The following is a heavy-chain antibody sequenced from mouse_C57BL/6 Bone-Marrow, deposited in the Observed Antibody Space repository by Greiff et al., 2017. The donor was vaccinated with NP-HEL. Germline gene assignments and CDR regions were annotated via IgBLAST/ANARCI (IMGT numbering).Heavy chain of an antibody. CDR2: IDPEDGET. V-gene: IGHV14-2*01. CDR1: GFNIKDYY. CDR3: ARDYGSFYYYAMDY. D-gene: IGHD1-1*01. J-gene: IGHJ4*01. Sequence: EVKLLESGAELVKPGASVKLSCTASGFNIKDYYMHWVKQRTEQGVEWIGRIDPEDGETKYAPKFQGKATITADTSSNTAYLQLSSLTSEDTAVYYCARDYGSFYYYAMDYWGQGTSVTVSS.